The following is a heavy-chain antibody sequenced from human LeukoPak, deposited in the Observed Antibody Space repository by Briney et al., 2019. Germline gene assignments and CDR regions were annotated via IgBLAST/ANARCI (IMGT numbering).Heavy chain of an antibody. Sequence: GGSLRLSCAASGFTFSSYSMNWVRQAPGKGLEWVSSISSSSSYIYYADSVKGRFTISRDNAKNSLYLQMNSLRAEDTAVYYCARAEFSLVAGTQEWFDPWGQGTLVTVSS. CDR3: ARAEFSLVAGTQEWFDP. D-gene: IGHD6-19*01. CDR2: ISSSSSYI. J-gene: IGHJ5*02. V-gene: IGHV3-21*01. CDR1: GFTFSSYS.